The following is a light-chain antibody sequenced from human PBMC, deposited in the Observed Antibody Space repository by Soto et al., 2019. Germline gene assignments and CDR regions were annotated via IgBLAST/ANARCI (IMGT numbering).Light chain of an antibody. CDR1: SSDVGGYNY. CDR2: DVS. CDR3: SSYTSSSTLV. V-gene: IGLV2-14*01. Sequence: QSALTQPASVYGSPGQSITISCTGTSSDVGGYNYVSWYQQHPGKAPKLMIYDVSNRPSGVSNRFSGSKSGNTASLTISGRQAEDEADDYCSSYTSSSTLVFGGGTKLTVL. J-gene: IGLJ2*01.